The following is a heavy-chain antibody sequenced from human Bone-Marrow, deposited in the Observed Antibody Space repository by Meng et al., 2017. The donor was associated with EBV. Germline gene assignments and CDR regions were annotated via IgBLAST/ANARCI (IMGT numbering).Heavy chain of an antibody. V-gene: IGHV1-18*01. D-gene: IGHD3-10*01. CDR1: GYTFSSFT. Sequence: QVQLGQSGGEVQKPGASVRVSCKTSGYTFSSFTLNWVRQVPGQGFEWVGWIHGYSANTHYAQKFHGRVNMSTDTSTDTSYMELKNLRPDDTAIYYCVRFSNYVLDHWGQGTLVTVPS. J-gene: IGHJ4*02. CDR2: IHGYSANT. CDR3: VRFSNYVLDH.